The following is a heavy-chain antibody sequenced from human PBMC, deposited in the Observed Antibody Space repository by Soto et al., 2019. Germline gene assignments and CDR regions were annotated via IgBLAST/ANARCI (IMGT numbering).Heavy chain of an antibody. CDR2: IIPIFGTT. V-gene: IGHV1-69*13. J-gene: IGHJ6*02. CDR1: GGTFSRHA. CDR3: GSVGYCSSTNCLFSYYHYCMDV. D-gene: IGHD2-2*03. Sequence: ASVKVSCKASGGTFSRHAISWVRQAPGRGLEWMGGIIPIFGTTKYAQNFRARVTITADESTSTAYMELSSLTSEDTAVYSCGSVGYCSSTNCLFSYYHYCMDVWGQGTTVTVSS.